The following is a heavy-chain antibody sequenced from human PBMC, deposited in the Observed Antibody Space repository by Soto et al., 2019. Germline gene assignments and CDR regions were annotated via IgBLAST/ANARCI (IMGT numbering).Heavy chain of an antibody. J-gene: IGHJ6*02. CDR1: GGSISSYY. V-gene: IGHV4-59*01. Sequence: SETLSLTCTVSGGSISSYYWSWIRQPPGKGLEWIGYIYYSGSTNYNPSLKSRVTISVDTSKNQFSLKLSSVTAADTAVYYCARDMYYDFWSGYPNSSGMAVWAQWPTVTVS. CDR3: ARDMYYDFWSGYPNSSGMAV. CDR2: IYYSGST. D-gene: IGHD3-3*01.